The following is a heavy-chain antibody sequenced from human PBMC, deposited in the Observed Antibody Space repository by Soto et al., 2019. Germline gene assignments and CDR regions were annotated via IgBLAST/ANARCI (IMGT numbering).Heavy chain of an antibody. Sequence: QVQLQESGPGLVKPSQTLSLTCTVSGGSISSGGYYWSWIRQHPGKGLEWIGYIYYSGSTYYNPSLKSRVTISVDTCKNQFSLKLSSVTAADTAVYYCARDRGDGDYDWFDPWGQGTLVTVSS. J-gene: IGHJ5*02. V-gene: IGHV4-31*03. D-gene: IGHD4-17*01. CDR3: ARDRGDGDYDWFDP. CDR1: GGSISSGGYY. CDR2: IYYSGST.